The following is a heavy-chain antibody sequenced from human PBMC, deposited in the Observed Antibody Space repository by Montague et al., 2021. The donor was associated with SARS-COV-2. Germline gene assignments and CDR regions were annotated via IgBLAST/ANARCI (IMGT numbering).Heavy chain of an antibody. Sequence: SETLSLTCTVSTGSLSTYYWSWIRQPPGKGLEWIGYIYYSGYTNYNPSLESRITISVDTSKSQFSLRLSSVTAADTAFYYCASHRGGYNHDDYFNHWGQGTLVSVSS. CDR3: ASHRGGYNHDDYFNH. CDR1: TGSLSTYY. CDR2: IYYSGYT. V-gene: IGHV4-59*08. J-gene: IGHJ4*02. D-gene: IGHD5-18*01.